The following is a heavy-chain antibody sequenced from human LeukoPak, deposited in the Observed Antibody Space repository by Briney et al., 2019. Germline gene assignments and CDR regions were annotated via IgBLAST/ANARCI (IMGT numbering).Heavy chain of an antibody. CDR1: GFTFDDYA. V-gene: IGHV3-43*02. CDR3: AKESGKFDY. Sequence: GGSLRLSCATSGFTFDDYAMHWVRQAPGKGLEWVSLISGDGGSTYYADSVKGRFSISRDNSKNSLYLEMNSLRTEDAAMYYCAKESGKFDYWGQGTLVAVSS. CDR2: ISGDGGST. J-gene: IGHJ4*02.